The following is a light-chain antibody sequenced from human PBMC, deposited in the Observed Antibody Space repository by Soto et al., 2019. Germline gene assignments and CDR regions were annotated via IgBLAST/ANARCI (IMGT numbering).Light chain of an antibody. CDR3: SSDKSRPTLFV. CDR2: EVS. J-gene: IGLJ1*01. Sequence: QSALTQPASVSGSPGQSITITCTGTSSDVGGYNYVSWYQQHPGKAPKLVIFEVSIRPSGVSFRFSGSKAGNTASLTISGLQTEDEADYYCSSDKSRPTLFVFGSGTKVTVL. V-gene: IGLV2-14*01. CDR1: SSDVGGYNY.